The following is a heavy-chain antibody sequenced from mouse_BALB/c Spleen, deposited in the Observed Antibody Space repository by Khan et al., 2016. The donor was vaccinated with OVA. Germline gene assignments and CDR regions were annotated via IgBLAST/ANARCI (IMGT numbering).Heavy chain of an antibody. Sequence: EVQLQQSGPELVKPGASVKISCKASGFSFTGYYIQWVKQDHVKSLEWIGRISPFNGASLYNQNFKDKANLTVDESSSTAYMELHSLTSDDSAVDFCTREGDYYGLDYWGQGTSVTVSS. J-gene: IGHJ4*01. CDR3: TREGDYYGLDY. CDR1: GFSFTGYY. CDR2: ISPFNGAS. V-gene: IGHV1S46*01.